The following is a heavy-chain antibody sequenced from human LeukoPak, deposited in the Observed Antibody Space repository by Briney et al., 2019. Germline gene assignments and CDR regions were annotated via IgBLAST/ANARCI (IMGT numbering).Heavy chain of an antibody. D-gene: IGHD6-19*01. CDR2: ISWNSGSI. CDR3: AKDAGPYSSGWYLFQH. J-gene: IGHJ1*01. V-gene: IGHV3-9*01. Sequence: GGSLRLSRAASGFTFDDYAMHWVRQAPGKGLEWVSGISWNSGSIGYADSVKGRFTISRDNAKNSLYLQMNSLRAEDTALYYCAKDAGPYSSGWYLFQHWGQGTLVTVSS. CDR1: GFTFDDYA.